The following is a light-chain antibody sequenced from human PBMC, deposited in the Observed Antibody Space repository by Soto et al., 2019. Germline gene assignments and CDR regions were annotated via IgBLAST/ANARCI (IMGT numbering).Light chain of an antibody. J-gene: IGLJ1*01. CDR3: SSFTSSSTFV. CDR1: SSDVGNYNY. Sequence: LTQPASVSGSPGQSIAISCTGTSSDVGNYNYVSWYQQHPGKAPQLMIYDVSSRPSGVSDRFSGSKSGNTASLTISGLHPEDEADYSCSSFTSSSTFVFGTGTKVTVL. V-gene: IGLV2-14*01. CDR2: DVS.